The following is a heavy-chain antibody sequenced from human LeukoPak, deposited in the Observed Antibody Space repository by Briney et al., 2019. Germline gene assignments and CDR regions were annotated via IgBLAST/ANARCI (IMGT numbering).Heavy chain of an antibody. CDR3: VKDISLRGYTDYDRFDY. CDR1: GFTFTNYA. CDR2: VSTSGGST. J-gene: IGHJ4*02. D-gene: IGHD5-12*01. V-gene: IGHV3-64D*06. Sequence: GGSLRLSCSASGFTFTNYAVHWVRQAPGKGLEHVSAVSTSGGSTYYADSVRGRFTISRDNSKNTLYLQMSSLRAEDTAVYYCVKDISLRGYTDYDRFDYWGQGTLVTVSS.